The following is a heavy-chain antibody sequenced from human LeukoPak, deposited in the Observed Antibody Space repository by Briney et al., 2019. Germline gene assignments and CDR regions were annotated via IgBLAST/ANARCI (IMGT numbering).Heavy chain of an antibody. CDR2: IYYSGST. CDR1: GGSISSSSYY. J-gene: IGHJ5*02. D-gene: IGHD3-22*01. CDR3: ARDPPYYYDSSGSWFDP. Sequence: SSETLSLTCTVSGGSISSSSYYWGWIRQPPGKGLEWIGSIYYSGSTYYNPSLKSRVTISVDTSKNQFSLKLSSVTAADTAVYYCARDPPYYYDSSGSWFDPWGQGTLVTVSS. V-gene: IGHV4-39*07.